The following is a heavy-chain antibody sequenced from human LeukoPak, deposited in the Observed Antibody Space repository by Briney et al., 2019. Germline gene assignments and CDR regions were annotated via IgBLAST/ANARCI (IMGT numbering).Heavy chain of an antibody. J-gene: IGHJ4*02. CDR1: GGSISSYY. Sequence: PSETLSLTCTVSGGSISSYYWSWIRQPPGKGLDWIGYIYYSGSTNYNPSLKSRVTISVDTSKNQFSLKLSSVAAADTAVYYCASSRYNWNYYYFDYWGQGTLSPSPQ. CDR3: ASSRYNWNYYYFDY. CDR2: IYYSGST. D-gene: IGHD1-7*01. V-gene: IGHV4-59*01.